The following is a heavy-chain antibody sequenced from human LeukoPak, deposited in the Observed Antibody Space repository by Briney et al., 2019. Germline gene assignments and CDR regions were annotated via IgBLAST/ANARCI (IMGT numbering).Heavy chain of an antibody. V-gene: IGHV4-31*03. CDR1: GGSISSGGYY. J-gene: IGHJ3*02. CDR2: MYSSGST. D-gene: IGHD6-13*01. CDR3: ARTKPLAAAGGAFDI. Sequence: PSQTLSLTCTVSGGSISSGGYYWSWIRQHPGGGLEWIAYMYSSGSTYYNPSLKSRVTISLDTSKTQFSLKLSSVTAADTAVYYCARTKPLAAAGGAFDIWGQGTMVTVSS.